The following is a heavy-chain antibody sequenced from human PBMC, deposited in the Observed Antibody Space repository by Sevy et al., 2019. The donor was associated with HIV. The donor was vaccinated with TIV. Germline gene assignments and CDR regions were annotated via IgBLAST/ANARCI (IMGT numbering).Heavy chain of an antibody. Sequence: VKVSCKASGYYFTGYYVHWVRQAPGQGLEWMGWINPNGGGTNIGQKFHGRVTMSRDTSITTAYMELIRLRSNDTGVYYCARSVYGSGTYLNDYWGQGTLVTVSS. CDR2: INPNGGGT. CDR1: GYYFTGYY. V-gene: IGHV1-2*02. D-gene: IGHD3-10*01. CDR3: ARSVYGSGTYLNDY. J-gene: IGHJ4*02.